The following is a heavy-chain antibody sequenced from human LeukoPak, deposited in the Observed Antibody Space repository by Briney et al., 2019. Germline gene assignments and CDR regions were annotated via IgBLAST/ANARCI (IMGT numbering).Heavy chain of an antibody. CDR2: ISDSGGST. V-gene: IGHV3-23*01. D-gene: IGHD2-2*01. Sequence: GGSLRLFCAASEFTFSSYAMSWVRQAPGKGLEWVSAISDSGGSTYYADSVKGRFTISRDNSKNTVYLQMNSLRAEDTAVYYCAKDRRACSSSSCYYRFDYWGQGTLVTVSS. CDR1: EFTFSSYA. J-gene: IGHJ4*02. CDR3: AKDRRACSSSSCYYRFDY.